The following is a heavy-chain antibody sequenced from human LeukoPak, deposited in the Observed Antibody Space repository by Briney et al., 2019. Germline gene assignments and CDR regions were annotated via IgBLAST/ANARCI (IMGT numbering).Heavy chain of an antibody. CDR1: GFTFSSYY. V-gene: IGHV3-7*01. D-gene: IGHD3-10*01. Sequence: PGGSLRLSCAASGFTFSSYYMSWVRQAPGKGLEWVANIKQDGDEKHYVDSVKGRFTISRDNAKSSLYLQMNSLRAEDTAVYYCARDPRGSEYSLLDSWGQGTQVTVSS. J-gene: IGHJ4*02. CDR2: IKQDGDEK. CDR3: ARDPRGSEYSLLDS.